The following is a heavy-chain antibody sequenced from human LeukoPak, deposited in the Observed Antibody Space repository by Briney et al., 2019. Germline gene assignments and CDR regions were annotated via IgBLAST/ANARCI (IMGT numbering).Heavy chain of an antibody. Sequence: PSETLSLTCTVSGGSSSSYYGSWIRQPPGKGLEWIGYIYYSGSTNYNPSLKSRVTISVDTSKNQFSLKLSSVTAADTAVYYCARHRSSGREYEYYFDYWGQGTLVTVSS. V-gene: IGHV4-59*08. D-gene: IGHD6-19*01. CDR3: ARHRSSGREYEYYFDY. J-gene: IGHJ4*02. CDR1: GGSSSSYY. CDR2: IYYSGST.